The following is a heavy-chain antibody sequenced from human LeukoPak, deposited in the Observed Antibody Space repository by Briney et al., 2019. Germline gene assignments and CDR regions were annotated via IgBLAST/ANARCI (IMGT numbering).Heavy chain of an antibody. J-gene: IGHJ4*02. D-gene: IGHD1-1*01. CDR1: GFTFTSSA. CDR3: AAVAGSERRRYFDY. CDR2: IVVGSGNT. Sequence: SVTVSCKASGFTFTSSAMQWVRQARGQRLEWIGWIVVGSGNTNYAQKFQERVTITRDMSTSTAYMELSSLRSEDMAVYYCAAVAGSERRRYFDYWGQGTLVTVSS. V-gene: IGHV1-58*02.